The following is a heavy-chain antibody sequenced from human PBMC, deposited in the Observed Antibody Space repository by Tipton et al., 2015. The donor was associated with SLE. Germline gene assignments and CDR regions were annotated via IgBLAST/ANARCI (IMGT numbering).Heavy chain of an antibody. Sequence: TLSPTCAVYGGSFSGYYWSWIRQPPGKGLEWIGEINHSGSTNYNPSLKSRVTISVDTSKNQFSLKLSSVTAADTAVYYCARLHPYSSSPDEVRALDIWGQGTMVTVSS. V-gene: IGHV4-34*01. CDR1: GGSFSGYY. CDR2: INHSGST. J-gene: IGHJ3*02. D-gene: IGHD6-6*01. CDR3: ARLHPYSSSPDEVRALDI.